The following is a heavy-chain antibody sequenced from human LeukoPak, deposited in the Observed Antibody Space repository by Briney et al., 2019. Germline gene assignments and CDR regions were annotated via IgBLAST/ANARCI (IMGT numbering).Heavy chain of an antibody. CDR2: MSPNTGNT. V-gene: IGHV1-8*01. Sequence: ASVKVSCKASGYTFTNYDINWVRQTTGQGLEWIGWMSPNTGNTGYGQKFQGRITMTRNTSISTAYMELSSLTSDDTAVYFCVSRRKGRAYDIWGQGTMVTVS. CDR3: VSRRKGRAYDI. J-gene: IGHJ3*02. CDR1: GYTFTNYD.